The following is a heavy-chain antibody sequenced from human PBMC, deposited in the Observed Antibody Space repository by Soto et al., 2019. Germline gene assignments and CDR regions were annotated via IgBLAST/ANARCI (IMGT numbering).Heavy chain of an antibody. J-gene: IGHJ6*02. V-gene: IGHV3-23*01. Sequence: EVQLLESGGGLVQPGGSLRLSCAASGFTFSSYAMSWVRHAPGKGLEWVSAISGSGGSTYYADSVKGRFTISRDNSKNTLYLQMNSLRAEKTAVYYCAKCSRGGLYYYGMDVWGQGTTVTVSS. CDR2: ISGSGGST. CDR3: AKCSRGGLYYYGMDV. D-gene: IGHD3-10*01. CDR1: GFTFSSYA.